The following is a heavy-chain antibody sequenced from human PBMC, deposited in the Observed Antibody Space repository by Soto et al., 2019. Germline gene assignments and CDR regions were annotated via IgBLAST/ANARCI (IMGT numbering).Heavy chain of an antibody. CDR1: GYTFTSYA. CDR3: ARGTGTTDWFDP. V-gene: IGHV1-3*05. J-gene: IGHJ5*02. CDR2: INAGNGNT. D-gene: IGHD1-1*01. Sequence: QVQLVQSGAEEKKPGASVKVSCKASGYTFTSYAMHWVRQAPGQRLEWMGWINAGNGNTKYSQKFQGRVTITRDTSASTAYMELSSLRSEDTAVYCCARGTGTTDWFDPWGQGTLVTVSS.